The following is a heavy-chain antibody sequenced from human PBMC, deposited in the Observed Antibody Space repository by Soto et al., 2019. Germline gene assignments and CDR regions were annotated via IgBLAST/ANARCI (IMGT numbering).Heavy chain of an antibody. D-gene: IGHD2-2*01. CDR1: GYTFTSYG. V-gene: IGHV1-18*01. CDR2: ISAYNGNT. CDR3: ARERSLGYCSSTSCYELDY. J-gene: IGHJ4*02. Sequence: GASVKVSCKASGYTFTSYGISWVRQAPGQGLEWMGWISAYNGNTNYAQKLQGRVTMTTDTSTSTAYMELRSLRSDDTAVYYCARERSLGYCSSTSCYELDYWGQGTLVTVSS.